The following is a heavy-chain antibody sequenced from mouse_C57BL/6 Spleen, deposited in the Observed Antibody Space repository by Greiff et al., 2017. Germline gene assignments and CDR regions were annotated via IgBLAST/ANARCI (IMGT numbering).Heavy chain of an antibody. Sequence: VQLQQSGPELVKPGASVKISCKASGYSFTSYYIHWVKQRPGQGLEWIGWIYPGSGNTKYNEKFKGKATLTADTSSSTAYMQLSSLTSEDSAVYYCAKTAQAFYAMDYWGQGTSVTVSS. J-gene: IGHJ4*01. V-gene: IGHV1-66*01. D-gene: IGHD3-2*02. CDR2: IYPGSGNT. CDR3: AKTAQAFYAMDY. CDR1: GYSFTSYY.